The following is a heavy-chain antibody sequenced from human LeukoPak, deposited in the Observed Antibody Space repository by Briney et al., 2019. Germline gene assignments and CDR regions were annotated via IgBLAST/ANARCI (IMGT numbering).Heavy chain of an antibody. J-gene: IGHJ6*04. CDR1: GYTFTSYG. Sequence: ASVKVSCKASGYTFTSYGISWVRQAPGQGLEWMGWISAYNGNTRDAQKFQGRVTMTTDTSTRTAYMEMRRLRSDDTAMYYCARDRRGRAVANPYYYNGMDVWGEGTTVTVSS. D-gene: IGHD6-19*01. CDR2: ISAYNGNT. CDR3: ARDRRGRAVANPYYYNGMDV. V-gene: IGHV1-18*01.